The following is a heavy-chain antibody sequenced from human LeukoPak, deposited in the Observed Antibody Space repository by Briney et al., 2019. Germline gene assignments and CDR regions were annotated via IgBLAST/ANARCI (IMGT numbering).Heavy chain of an antibody. CDR1: GFTFTSFS. CDR2: ISSGSSTI. V-gene: IGHV3-48*02. CDR3: ARARGSMVRNDY. J-gene: IGHJ4*02. Sequence: PRGSLRLSCAASGFTFTSFSMNWVRQAPGKGLEWLSYISSGSSTIYYADSVKGRFTISRDNAKNSLYLQMNSLRDEDTAVYYCARARGSMVRNDYWGQGTLVTVSS. D-gene: IGHD3-10*01.